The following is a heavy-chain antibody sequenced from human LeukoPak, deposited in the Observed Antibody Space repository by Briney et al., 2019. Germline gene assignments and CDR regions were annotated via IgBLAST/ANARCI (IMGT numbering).Heavy chain of an antibody. Sequence: GGSLRLSCAASGFTFSSYSMNWVRQAPGKGLEWVSSISSSSSYIYYADSVKGRFTISRDNAKNSLYLQMNSLRAEDTAVNYCARGHPRIVVVPAAMDYWGQGTLVTVSS. CDR2: ISSSSSYI. J-gene: IGHJ4*02. D-gene: IGHD2-2*01. CDR1: GFTFSSYS. CDR3: ARGHPRIVVVPAAMDY. V-gene: IGHV3-21*01.